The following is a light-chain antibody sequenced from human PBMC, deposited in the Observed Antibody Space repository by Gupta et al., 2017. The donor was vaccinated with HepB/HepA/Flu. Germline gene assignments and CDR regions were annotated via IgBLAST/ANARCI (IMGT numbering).Light chain of an antibody. J-gene: IGLJ2*01. V-gene: IGLV2-23*02. CDR1: TNVVGAYNF. CDR3: CSYVGSSTVV. Sequence: QSALTPPASVSGSPGQAITISCTGTTNVVGAYNFVSWYQHHPDKAPELMIYEVTKRPSGVSNRFSGSKSGNTASLTISGLQPEDEADYYCCSYVGSSTVVFGGGTKLTVL. CDR2: EVT.